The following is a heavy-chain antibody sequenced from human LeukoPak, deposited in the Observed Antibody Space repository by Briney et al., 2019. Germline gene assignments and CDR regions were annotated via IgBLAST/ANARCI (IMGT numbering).Heavy chain of an antibody. CDR3: ARVRRDGYNYYYYYMDV. V-gene: IGHV1-8*01. CDR2: MNPNSGNT. Sequence: ASVKVSCKASGYTFTSYDINWVRQATGQGLEWMGWMNPNSGNTGYAQKFQGRVTMTRNTSISTAYMELSSLGSEDTAVYYCARVRRDGYNYYYYYMDVWGKGTTVTISS. D-gene: IGHD5-24*01. J-gene: IGHJ6*03. CDR1: GYTFTSYD.